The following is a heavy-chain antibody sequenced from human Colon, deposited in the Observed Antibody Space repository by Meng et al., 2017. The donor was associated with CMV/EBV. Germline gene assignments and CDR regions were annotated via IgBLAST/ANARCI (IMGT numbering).Heavy chain of an antibody. CDR2: IYSGGGDT. CDR1: GSTFSSYN. D-gene: IGHD1/OR15-1a*01. CDR3: ATSRGPGGYFYGMDA. Sequence: GESLKISCAASGSTFSSYNMNWVRQAPGKGLEWVSLIYSGGGDTYYADSVKGRFTISRDNAKNMLYLQMNSLRAEDTAVYYCATSRGPGGYFYGMDAWGQGTTVTVSS. J-gene: IGHJ6*02. V-gene: IGHV3-23*03.